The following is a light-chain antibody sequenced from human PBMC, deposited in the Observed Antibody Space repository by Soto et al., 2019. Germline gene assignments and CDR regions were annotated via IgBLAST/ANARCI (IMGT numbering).Light chain of an antibody. CDR3: QSYDSTLSDRYV. Sequence: QSVLTQPPSVSGAPGQRVIISCTGSSSNIGAGYDVHWYQQLPGTAPRLLIFGNSNRPSGVPDRFSGSKSGTSASLTITGLQAEDEGDYYCQSYDSTLSDRYVFGSGTKLTVL. CDR1: SSNIGAGYD. J-gene: IGLJ1*01. CDR2: GNS. V-gene: IGLV1-40*01.